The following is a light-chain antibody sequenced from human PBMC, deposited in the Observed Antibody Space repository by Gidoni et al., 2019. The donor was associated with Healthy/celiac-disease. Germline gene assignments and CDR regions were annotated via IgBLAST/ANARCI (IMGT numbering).Light chain of an antibody. V-gene: IGKV1-5*03. CDR3: QQYNSYST. J-gene: IGKJ1*01. CDR1: QSISSW. Sequence: DLPMTQSPSTLSASVGDRVTITCRASQSISSWLAWYQQKPGKAPKLLIYKASSLESGVPSRFSGSGSGTEFTLTISSLQPDDFATYYCQQYNSYSTVGQGTKVEIK. CDR2: KAS.